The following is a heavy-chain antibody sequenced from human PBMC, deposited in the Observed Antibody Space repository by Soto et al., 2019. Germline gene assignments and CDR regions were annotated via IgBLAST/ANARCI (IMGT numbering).Heavy chain of an antibody. V-gene: IGHV4-39*01. CDR2: IYYSGST. CDR3: ARQNPANSYYYGMDV. CDR1: GGSISSSSYY. J-gene: IGHJ6*02. Sequence: QLQLQESGPGLVKPSETLSLTCTVSGGSISSSSYYWGWIRQPPGKGLEWIGSIYYSGSTYYNPSLKSRVTISVDTSKNQFSLKLSSVTAADTAVYYCARQNPANSYYYGMDVWGQGTTVTVSS.